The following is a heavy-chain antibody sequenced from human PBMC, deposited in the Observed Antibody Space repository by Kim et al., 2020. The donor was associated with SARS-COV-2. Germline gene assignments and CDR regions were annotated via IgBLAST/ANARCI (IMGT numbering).Heavy chain of an antibody. J-gene: IGHJ4*02. V-gene: IGHV3-30*02. CDR3: AKASFYYYGNSGYSPFGY. D-gene: IGHD3-22*01. Sequence: NDRFNISRDNSKNMLYLQMNSLRAENTAVYYCAKASFYYYGNSGYSPFGYWGQGTLVTVSS.